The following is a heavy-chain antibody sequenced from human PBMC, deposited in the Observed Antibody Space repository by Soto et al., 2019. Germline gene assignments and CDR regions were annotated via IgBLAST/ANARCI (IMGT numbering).Heavy chain of an antibody. Sequence: EVHLVQSGGGLVQPGESLSLSCVASGFTFNDYAMHWVRQTPGKGLEWVAAISIRGSNAYYADSVKGRFTISRDNSTKTSSLHMNTLRDDDTTVYCCAKAFCDATTCFDRESWGPGTPVAVSP. CDR2: ISIRGSNA. CDR3: AKAFCDATTCFDRES. D-gene: IGHD2-2*01. CDR1: GFTFNDYA. V-gene: IGHV3-23*04. J-gene: IGHJ4*02.